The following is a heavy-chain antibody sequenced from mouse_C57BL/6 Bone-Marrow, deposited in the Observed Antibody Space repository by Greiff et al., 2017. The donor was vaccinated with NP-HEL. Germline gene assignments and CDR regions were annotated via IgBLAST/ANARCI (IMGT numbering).Heavy chain of an antibody. Sequence: EVKLVESGGGLVKPGGSLKLSCAASGFTFSDYGMHWVRQAPEKGLEWVAYISSGSSTIYYADTVKGRFTISRYNAKKTLFLQMASLRSDDTAMYYCARGAMDYWGQGTSVTVSS. CDR3: ARGAMDY. V-gene: IGHV5-17*01. J-gene: IGHJ4*01. CDR1: GFTFSDYG. CDR2: ISSGSSTI.